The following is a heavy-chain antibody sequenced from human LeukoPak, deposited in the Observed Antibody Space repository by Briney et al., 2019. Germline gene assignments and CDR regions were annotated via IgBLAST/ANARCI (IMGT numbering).Heavy chain of an antibody. J-gene: IGHJ4*02. D-gene: IGHD4-17*01. Sequence: GGSLRLSCAASGFNISSYAMSWVRQDPGKGLEWVSAISGSGGSTYYADSVKGRFTISRDNSKNTLYLQMNSLRAEDTAVYYCAKESQEGSYGDCFDYWGQGTLVTVSS. CDR3: AKESQEGSYGDCFDY. V-gene: IGHV3-23*01. CDR1: GFNISSYA. CDR2: ISGSGGST.